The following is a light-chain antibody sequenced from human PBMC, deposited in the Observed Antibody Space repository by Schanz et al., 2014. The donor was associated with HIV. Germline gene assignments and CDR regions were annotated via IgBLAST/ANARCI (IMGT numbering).Light chain of an antibody. CDR2: SHN. CDR3: ATWDDSLNGYV. V-gene: IGLV1-44*01. CDR1: SSNIESNS. J-gene: IGLJ1*01. Sequence: QSVLTQPPSASGTPGQRVTISCSGSSSNIESNSVNWYQHLPGTAPKLLIYSHNQRPSGVPDRFSGSKSGTSASLAISGLQSEDEADYYCATWDDSLNGYVFGTGTKLTVL.